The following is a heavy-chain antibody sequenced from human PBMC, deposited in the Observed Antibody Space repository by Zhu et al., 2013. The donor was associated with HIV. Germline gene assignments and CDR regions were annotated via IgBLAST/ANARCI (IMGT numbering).Heavy chain of an antibody. V-gene: IGHV1-69*01. CDR1: GGTFSSYA. Sequence: QVQLVQSGAEVKKPGSSVKVSCKASGGTFSSYAISWVRQAPGQGLEWMGGIIPIFGTANYAQKFQGRVTITADESTSTAYMELSSLRSEDTAVYYCARGLTGYSYGRGEDNWFDPWGRGNPRSPSPQ. CDR3: ARGLTGYSYGRGEDNWFDP. J-gene: IGHJ5*02. CDR2: IIPIFGTA. D-gene: IGHD5-18*01.